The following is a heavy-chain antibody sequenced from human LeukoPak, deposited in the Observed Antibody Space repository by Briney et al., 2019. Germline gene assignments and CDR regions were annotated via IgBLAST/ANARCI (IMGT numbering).Heavy chain of an antibody. D-gene: IGHD5-12*01. CDR1: GYSISSGYY. J-gene: IGHJ5*02. V-gene: IGHV4-38-2*02. Sequence: SETLSLTCTVSGYSISSGYYWGWIRQPPGKGLEWIGSIYHSGRTFYNPSLKSRVTIVVDTSKNQFSLKLSSVTAADTAVYYCARDRGAYSAYDRRGGWFDPWGQGTLVTVSS. CDR3: ARDRGAYSAYDRRGGWFDP. CDR2: IYHSGRT.